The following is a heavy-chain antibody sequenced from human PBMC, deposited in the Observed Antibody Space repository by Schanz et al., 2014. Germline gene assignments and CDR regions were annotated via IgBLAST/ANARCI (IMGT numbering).Heavy chain of an antibody. D-gene: IGHD4-4*01. J-gene: IGHJ3*02. CDR1: GGSISSSNW. Sequence: QVQLQESGPGLVKPSGTLSLTCAVSGGSISSSNWWSWVRQPPGKGLEWIGEIYHSGSTNYNPSLKIRAPISEDPPKNQSPLNRTSATAADTAVFYCARRDNYLSAFDIWGQGTMVTVSS. CDR3: ARRDNYLSAFDI. CDR2: IYHSGST. V-gene: IGHV4-4*02.